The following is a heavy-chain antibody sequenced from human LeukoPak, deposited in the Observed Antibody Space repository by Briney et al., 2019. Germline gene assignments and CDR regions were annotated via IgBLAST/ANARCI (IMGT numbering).Heavy chain of an antibody. Sequence: GGSLRLSCAASGFTFSSYWMHWVRQAPGKGLVWVSRINSDGSSTSYADSVKGRFTISRDNAKNTLYLQMNSLRAEDTAVYYCARGSSTSYFDCWGQGTLVTVSS. CDR1: GFTFSSYW. J-gene: IGHJ4*02. CDR2: INSDGSST. V-gene: IGHV3-74*01. CDR3: ARGSSTSYFDC. D-gene: IGHD2-2*01.